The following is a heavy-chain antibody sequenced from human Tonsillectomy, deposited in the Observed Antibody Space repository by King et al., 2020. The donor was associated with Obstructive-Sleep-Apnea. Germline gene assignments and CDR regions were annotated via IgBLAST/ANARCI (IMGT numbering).Heavy chain of an antibody. CDR3: ATDPRAFDY. J-gene: IGHJ4*02. CDR2: ISWVGGST. Sequence: QLVQSGGVVVQPGGSLRLSCAASGFTFDDYAMHWARQAPGKGLEWVSLISWVGGSTYYADSVKGRFTISRDNSKNSLYLQMNSLRAEDTALYYCATDPRAFDYWGQGTLVTVSS. CDR1: GFTFDDYA. V-gene: IGHV3-43D*03.